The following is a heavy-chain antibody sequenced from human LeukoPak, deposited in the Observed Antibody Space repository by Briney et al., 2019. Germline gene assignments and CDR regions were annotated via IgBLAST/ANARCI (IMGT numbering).Heavy chain of an antibody. CDR3: ARGRWEVRFDS. Sequence: SETLSLTCTVSGDSISSGDYYWSWIRQPPGKGLEWIGYIYYSGSTYYSPSLKSRVTISVDTSRNQFSLKLSSVTAADTALYYCARGRWEVRFDSWGQGTLVTVSS. CDR1: GDSISSGDYY. D-gene: IGHD1-26*01. V-gene: IGHV4-30-4*01. J-gene: IGHJ4*02. CDR2: IYYSGST.